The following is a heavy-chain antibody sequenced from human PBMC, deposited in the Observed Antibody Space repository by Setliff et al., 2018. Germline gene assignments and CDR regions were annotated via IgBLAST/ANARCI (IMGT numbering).Heavy chain of an antibody. J-gene: IGHJ4*02. D-gene: IGHD5-12*01. CDR2: VYYSGTA. Sequence: SETLSLTCTVSGGSFTPYYWSWIRQPPGKGLEWIGYVYYSGTAYYNPSLKSRVTVIVDTSKNQFSLRLSSVTAADTAVYYCARGGTFRYFDYWGQGTPV. V-gene: IGHV4-59*01. CDR3: ARGGTFRYFDY. CDR1: GGSFTPYY.